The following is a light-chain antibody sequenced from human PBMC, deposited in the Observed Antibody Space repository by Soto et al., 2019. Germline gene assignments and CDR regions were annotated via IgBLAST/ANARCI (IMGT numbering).Light chain of an antibody. CDR1: QTISGY. V-gene: IGKV1-5*01. CDR2: AAS. Sequence: DIQMTQSPSSLSASVGDRVTITCRASQTISGYLNWYQQKPGKAPELLIYAASYLGNGVPSRFSGSGSGTEFTLTISSLQPDDFATYYCQHYNSYSEAFGQGTKVELK. J-gene: IGKJ1*01. CDR3: QHYNSYSEA.